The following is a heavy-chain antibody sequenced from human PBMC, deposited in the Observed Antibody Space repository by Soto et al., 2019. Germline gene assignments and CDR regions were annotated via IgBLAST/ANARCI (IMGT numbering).Heavy chain of an antibody. Sequence: SETLYLTCAVYGGSFSGYYWTWIRQTPEKGLEWIGEIYHSGSTTHNPSLKSRVTISVDRSKNQFSLNLNSVTAADTAIYYCARRVESRSFWFDPWGQGTQVTVSS. J-gene: IGHJ5*02. V-gene: IGHV4-34*01. CDR3: ARRVESRSFWFDP. CDR2: IYHSGST. CDR1: GGSFSGYY. D-gene: IGHD3-10*01.